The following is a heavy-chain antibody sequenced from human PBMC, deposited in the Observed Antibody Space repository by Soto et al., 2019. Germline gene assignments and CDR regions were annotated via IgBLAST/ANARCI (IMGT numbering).Heavy chain of an antibody. J-gene: IGHJ4*02. CDR2: ISSSTSHT. CDR3: ARGXXAAADYFDF. D-gene: IGHD6-13*01. Sequence: QVQLVESGGGLVKPGGSLRLSCAVSGFTFSDYYMTWIRQAPGKGLEWVSYISSSTSHTNYADSVKGRFTISRDNAKNSLFLQXXXLRXEDTAVYYCARGXXAAADYFDFWGQGTLVTVSS. CDR1: GFTFSDYY. V-gene: IGHV3-11*05.